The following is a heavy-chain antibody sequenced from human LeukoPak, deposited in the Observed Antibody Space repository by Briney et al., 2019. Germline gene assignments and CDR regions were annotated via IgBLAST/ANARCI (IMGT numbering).Heavy chain of an antibody. CDR1: GFTVSSNY. D-gene: IGHD3/OR15-3a*01. CDR3: ASFRTGYSYYFDY. J-gene: IGHJ4*02. V-gene: IGHV3-66*01. Sequence: PGGSLRLSCAASGFTVSSNYMSWVRQAPGKGLEWVSVIYSGGSTYYADSVKGRFTISRDNSKNTLYLQMSSLRAEDTAVYYCASFRTGYSYYFDYWGQGILVTVSS. CDR2: IYSGGST.